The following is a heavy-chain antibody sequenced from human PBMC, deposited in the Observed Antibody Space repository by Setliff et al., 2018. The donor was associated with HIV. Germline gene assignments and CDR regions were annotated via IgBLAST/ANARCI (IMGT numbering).Heavy chain of an antibody. D-gene: IGHD3-22*01. CDR2: IYYSGST. CDR3: ARGTYYYDSSGYFSAFDI. J-gene: IGHJ3*02. Sequence: SETLSLTCTVSGGSISSYYWSWIRQPPGKGLEWIGYIYYSGSTNYNPSLKSRVTISVDTSKNQFSLKLSSVTAADTAVYYCARGTYYYDSSGYFSAFDIWGQGTLVTVSS. CDR1: GGSISSYY. V-gene: IGHV4-59*01.